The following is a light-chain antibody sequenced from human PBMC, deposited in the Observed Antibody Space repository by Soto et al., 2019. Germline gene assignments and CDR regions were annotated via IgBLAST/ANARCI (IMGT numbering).Light chain of an antibody. CDR2: EGS. V-gene: IGLV2-23*01. CDR3: CSYAGSSTYV. Sequence: QFALTQPASVSGSPGQSITISCTGTSSDVGSYNLVSWYQQHPGKAPKLMIYEGSKRPSGVSNRFSGSKSGNTASLTISGLQAEDEADYYCCSYAGSSTYVFGIGTKLTVL. CDR1: SSDVGSYNL. J-gene: IGLJ1*01.